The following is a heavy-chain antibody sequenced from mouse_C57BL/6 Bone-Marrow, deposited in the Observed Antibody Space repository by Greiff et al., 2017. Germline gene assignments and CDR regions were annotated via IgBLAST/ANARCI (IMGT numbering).Heavy chain of an antibody. CDR1: GYTFTSYG. J-gene: IGHJ2*01. Sequence: VMLVESGAELARPGASVKLSCKASGYTFTSYGISWVKQRTGQGLEWIGEIYPRSGNTYYNEKFKGKATLTADKSSSTAYMELRILTSEDSAVYFGARRAYYGSSYGYWGQGTTLTVSS. V-gene: IGHV1-81*01. CDR2: IYPRSGNT. D-gene: IGHD1-1*01. CDR3: ARRAYYGSSYGY.